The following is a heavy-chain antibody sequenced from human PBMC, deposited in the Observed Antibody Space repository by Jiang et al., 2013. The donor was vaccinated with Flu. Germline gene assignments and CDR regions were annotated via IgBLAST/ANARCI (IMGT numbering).Heavy chain of an antibody. V-gene: IGHV4-39*01. Sequence: LLKPSETLSLTCTVSGGSISSSSYYWGWIRQPPGKGLEWIGSIYYSGSTYYNPSLKSRVTISVDTSKNQFSLKLSSVTAADTAVYYCVCGERLPPSPNWFDPWGQGTLVTVSS. CDR2: IYYSGST. CDR3: VCGERLPPSPNWFDP. D-gene: IGHD4-17*01. J-gene: IGHJ5*02. CDR1: GGSISSSSYY.